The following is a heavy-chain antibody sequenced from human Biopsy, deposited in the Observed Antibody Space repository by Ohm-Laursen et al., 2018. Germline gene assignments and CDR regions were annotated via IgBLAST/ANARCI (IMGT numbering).Heavy chain of an antibody. CDR2: IFNSANT. D-gene: IGHD3-22*01. CDR1: GGSISSVGSF. J-gene: IGHJ5*02. CDR3: ARGDYFDSNGYFWFDP. V-gene: IGHV4-31*01. Sequence: TLSLTCPVSGGSISSVGSFWSWIRQRPGKGLEWIGYIFNSANTYYNPSLKNLITISGDTSKNQFSLKLNSVTAADTAVYYCARGDYFDSNGYFWFDPWGQGTLVTVSS.